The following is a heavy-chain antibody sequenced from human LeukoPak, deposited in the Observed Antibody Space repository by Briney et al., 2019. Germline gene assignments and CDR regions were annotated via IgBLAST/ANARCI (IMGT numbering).Heavy chain of an antibody. Sequence: GASMKVSCKSSGFTFTDRYIHWVRQGPGQGLEWMGYIGPHSTFTSSPQEFQGRVTMTRDASMSTAYMELTRLTSDDTAVYYCVREGEGPLSKDFDYWGQGTLVTVSS. CDR1: GFTFTDRY. J-gene: IGHJ4*02. CDR3: VREGEGPLSKDFDY. CDR2: IGPHSTFT. V-gene: IGHV1-2*02. D-gene: IGHD2/OR15-2a*01.